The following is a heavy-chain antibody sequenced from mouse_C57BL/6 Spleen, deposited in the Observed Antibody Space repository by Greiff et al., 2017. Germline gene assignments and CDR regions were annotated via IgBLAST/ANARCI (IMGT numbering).Heavy chain of an antibody. J-gene: IGHJ2*01. CDR2: ISYDGSN. V-gene: IGHV3-6*01. CDR1: GYSITSGYY. D-gene: IGHD1-1*01. CDR3: ARDNYGSFY. Sequence: EVQLQQSGPGLVKPSQSLSLTCSVTGYSITSGYYWNWIRQFPGNKLEWMGYISYDGSNNYNPSLKNRISITRDTSKNQFFLKLNSVTTEDTATYYCARDNYGSFYWGQGTTLTVSS.